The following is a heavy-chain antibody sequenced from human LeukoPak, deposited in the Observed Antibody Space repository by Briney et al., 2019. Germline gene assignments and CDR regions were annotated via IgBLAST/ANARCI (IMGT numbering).Heavy chain of an antibody. V-gene: IGHV3-74*01. Sequence: GGSLRLSCAASGFTFTNHWKHWVRQAPGKGLVWVSRINIDGSSTSYADSVKGRFTISRDNARNTLYLQVNSLRAEDTAVYYCARGYGYTYGGGWFDTWGQGTLVTVSS. CDR1: GFTFTNHW. CDR2: INIDGSST. CDR3: ARGYGYTYGGGWFDT. D-gene: IGHD5-18*01. J-gene: IGHJ5*02.